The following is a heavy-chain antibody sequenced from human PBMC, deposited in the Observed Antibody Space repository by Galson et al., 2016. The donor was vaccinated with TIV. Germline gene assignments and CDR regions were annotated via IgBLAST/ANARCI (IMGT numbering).Heavy chain of an antibody. Sequence: KVSCKASRYTFTSYDFHWVRQAPGQGLEWMGWINPNSGGTNYEQKFQGRVTMTRDTSITTAYMELSRLRSDDTAVYYCARDDGSTSGSDFWGQGTLVSVSS. V-gene: IGHV1-2*02. D-gene: IGHD3-22*01. CDR3: ARDDGSTSGSDF. CDR1: RYTFTSYD. CDR2: INPNSGGT. J-gene: IGHJ4*02.